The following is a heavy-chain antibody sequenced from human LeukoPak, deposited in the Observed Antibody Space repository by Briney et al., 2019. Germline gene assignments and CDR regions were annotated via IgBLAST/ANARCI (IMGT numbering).Heavy chain of an antibody. D-gene: IGHD1-14*01. J-gene: IGHJ6*03. Sequence: GGSLRLSCAASGFTFSSYAMSWVRQAPGKGLEWVSAISGSGGSTYYADSVKGRFTISRDNSKNTLYLQMNSLRAEDTAVYYCAKAPGNQGYYYMDVWGKGTTVTVSS. CDR1: GFTFSSYA. CDR3: AKAPGNQGYYYMDV. CDR2: ISGSGGST. V-gene: IGHV3-23*01.